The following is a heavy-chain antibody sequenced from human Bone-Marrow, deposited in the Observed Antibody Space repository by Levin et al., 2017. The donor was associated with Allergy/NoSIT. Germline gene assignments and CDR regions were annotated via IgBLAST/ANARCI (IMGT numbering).Heavy chain of an antibody. D-gene: IGHD2-21*01. V-gene: IGHV4-39*01. CDR2: IYYSGST. Sequence: SETLSLTCTVSGGSISSSSYYWGWIRQPPGKGLEWIGSIYYSGSTYYNPSLKSRVTISVDTSKNQFSLKLSSVTAADTAVYYCARHCVVGGVNDAFDIWGQGTMVTVSS. J-gene: IGHJ3*02. CDR3: ARHCVVGGVNDAFDI. CDR1: GGSISSSSYY.